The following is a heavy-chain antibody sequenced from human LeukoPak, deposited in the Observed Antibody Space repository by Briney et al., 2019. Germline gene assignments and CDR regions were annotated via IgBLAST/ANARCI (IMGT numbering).Heavy chain of an antibody. D-gene: IGHD3-16*01. Sequence: PGGSLRLSCAASGFTFSTYSMNWVRQAPGKGLEWVSSISGSSTYIHYADSVKGRFTISRDNAKNSLYLQMNSLRAEDTAVYYCARPHTSGGYCYFDLWGRGTLVTVSS. V-gene: IGHV3-21*01. CDR2: ISGSSTYI. CDR1: GFTFSTYS. CDR3: ARPHTSGGYCYFDL. J-gene: IGHJ2*01.